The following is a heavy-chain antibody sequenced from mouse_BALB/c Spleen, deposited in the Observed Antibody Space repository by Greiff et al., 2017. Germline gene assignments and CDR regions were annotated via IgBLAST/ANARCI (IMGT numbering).Heavy chain of an antibody. J-gene: IGHJ3*01. Sequence: VQLQQSGAELVRPGTSVKVSCKASGYAFTNYLIEWVKQRPGQGLEWIGVINPGSGGTNYNEKFKGKATMTADKSSSTAYMQLSSLTSDDSAVYFCARSSGYFAYWGQGTLVTVSA. D-gene: IGHD3-1*01. CDR2: INPGSGGT. CDR1: GYAFTNYL. V-gene: IGHV1-54*03. CDR3: ARSSGYFAY.